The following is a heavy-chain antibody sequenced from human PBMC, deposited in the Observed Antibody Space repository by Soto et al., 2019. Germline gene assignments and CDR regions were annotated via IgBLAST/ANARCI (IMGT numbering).Heavy chain of an antibody. J-gene: IGHJ4*02. CDR3: ARGDGDYYDGNGYLGRH. CDR2: IKTDGSGT. Sequence: EVQLVESGGGLVQLGGSLRLSCAASGFTFSSYWMHWVRQAPRKGLVWVSRIKTDGSGTFYAGSVEGRFTISRDNAQNTLYLQMNSLRAEATAVYYCARGDGDYYDGNGYLGRHWGQGTLVTVSS. CDR1: GFTFSSYW. V-gene: IGHV3-74*01. D-gene: IGHD3-22*01.